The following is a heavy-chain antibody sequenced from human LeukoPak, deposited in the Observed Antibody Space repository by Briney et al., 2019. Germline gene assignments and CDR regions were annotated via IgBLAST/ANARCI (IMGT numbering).Heavy chain of an antibody. CDR3: ARDEGSSENWNYAQY. V-gene: IGHV3-21*01. J-gene: IGHJ4*02. Sequence: PGGSQRLSCAASGFTFSSYSMNWVRQAPGKGLEWVSSISSSSSYIYYADSVKGRFTISRDNAKNSLYLQMNSLRAEDTAVYYCARDEGSSENWNYAQYWGQGTLVTVSS. CDR1: GFTFSSYS. D-gene: IGHD1-7*01. CDR2: ISSSSSYI.